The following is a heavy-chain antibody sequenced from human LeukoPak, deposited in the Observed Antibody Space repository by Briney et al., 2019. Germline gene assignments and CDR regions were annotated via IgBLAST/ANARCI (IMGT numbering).Heavy chain of an antibody. V-gene: IGHV3-23*01. CDR1: GFTFNTYA. CDR3: AKDHRGGAVYLVAAGYYYGMDV. J-gene: IGHJ6*02. CDR2: ISGSGGNT. D-gene: IGHD6-13*01. Sequence: TGGSLRLSCAASGFTFNTYAMSWVRQAPGKGLEWVSGISGSGGNTYYADSVKGRFTISRDNSKNTLYLQMNTLRAEDTAVYYCAKDHRGGAVYLVAAGYYYGMDVWGQGTTVTVSS.